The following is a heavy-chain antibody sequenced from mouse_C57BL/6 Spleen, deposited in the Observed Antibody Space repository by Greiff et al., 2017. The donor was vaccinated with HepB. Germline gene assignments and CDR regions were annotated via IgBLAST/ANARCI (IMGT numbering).Heavy chain of an antibody. CDR3: ARSLLPYYYAMDY. CDR2: ISSGSSTI. V-gene: IGHV5-17*01. J-gene: IGHJ4*01. D-gene: IGHD2-3*01. Sequence: EVKLMESGGGLVKPGGSLKLSCAASGFTFSDYGMHWVRQAPEKGLEWVAYISSGSSTIYYADTVKGRFTISRDNAKNTLFLQMTSLRSEDTAMYYCARSLLPYYYAMDYWGQGTSVTVSS. CDR1: GFTFSDYG.